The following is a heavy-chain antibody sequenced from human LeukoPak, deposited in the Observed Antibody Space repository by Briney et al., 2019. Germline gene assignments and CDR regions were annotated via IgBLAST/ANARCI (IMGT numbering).Heavy chain of an antibody. CDR2: IYRSGTT. D-gene: IGHD1-26*01. CDR1: AYSISDGWV. Sequence: PSEPLSLPCTVSAYSISDGWVWGMIRQPPGKGLEWIGSIYRSGTTYYNPSLKSRVTMSVDTSNNQFSLKLTSVTAADTAMYYCSRLSHVAGAPKVSWFDPWGQGTLVTVSS. J-gene: IGHJ5*02. V-gene: IGHV4-38-2*02. CDR3: SRLSHVAGAPKVSWFDP.